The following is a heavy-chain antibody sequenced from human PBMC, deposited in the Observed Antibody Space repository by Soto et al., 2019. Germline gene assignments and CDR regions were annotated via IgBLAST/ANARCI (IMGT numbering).Heavy chain of an antibody. Sequence: QVQLVESGGGVVQPGRSLRLSCAASGFTFSSYAMHWVRQAPGKGLEWMAVISYDGSNKYYADSVKGRFTISRDNSKNXLYLQMNSLRAEDTAVHYCARVGADRPGYEYHGMDVWGQGTTVTVSS. J-gene: IGHJ6*02. CDR2: ISYDGSNK. CDR1: GFTFSSYA. V-gene: IGHV3-30-3*01. D-gene: IGHD6-6*01. CDR3: ARVGADRPGYEYHGMDV.